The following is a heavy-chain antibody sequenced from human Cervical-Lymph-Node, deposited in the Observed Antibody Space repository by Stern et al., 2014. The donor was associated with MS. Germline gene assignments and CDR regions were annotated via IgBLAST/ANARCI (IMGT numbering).Heavy chain of an antibody. Sequence: VQLVQSAAEVKKPGSSVKVSCKASGGTFSSYAISWVRQAPGQGLEWMGGIIPIFGTANYAQKFQGRVTITADESTSTAYMELSSLRSEDTAVYYCARDRYYDSSGYYNWFDPWGQGTLVTVSS. J-gene: IGHJ5*02. V-gene: IGHV1-69*01. CDR3: ARDRYYDSSGYYNWFDP. CDR2: IIPIFGTA. D-gene: IGHD3-22*01. CDR1: GGTFSSYA.